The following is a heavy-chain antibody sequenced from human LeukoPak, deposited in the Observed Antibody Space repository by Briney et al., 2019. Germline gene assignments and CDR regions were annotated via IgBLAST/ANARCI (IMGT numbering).Heavy chain of an antibody. V-gene: IGHV3-30-3*01. Sequence: PGGSLRLSCAASGFTFSSYAMHWVRQAPGKGLEWVAVISYDGSNKYYADSVKGRFTISRDNSKNTLYLQMNSLRADDTAVYYCARDYGGNPFDYWGQGTLVTISS. CDR3: ARDYGGNPFDY. D-gene: IGHD4-23*01. CDR1: GFTFSSYA. CDR2: ISYDGSNK. J-gene: IGHJ4*02.